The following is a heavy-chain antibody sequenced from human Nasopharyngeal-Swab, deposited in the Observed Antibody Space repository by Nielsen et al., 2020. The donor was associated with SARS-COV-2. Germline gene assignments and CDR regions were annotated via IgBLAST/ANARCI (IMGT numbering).Heavy chain of an antibody. Sequence: ASVKVSCKASGYTFTSYGISWVRQAPGQGLEWMGWISAYNGNTNYAQKLQGRVTMTTDTSTSTAYMELRSLRSDDTAVYYCARDDGPDYYGSGSPDYWGQGTLVTVSS. CDR2: ISAYNGNT. CDR3: ARDDGPDYYGSGSPDY. D-gene: IGHD3-10*01. CDR1: GYTFTSYG. V-gene: IGHV1-18*01. J-gene: IGHJ4*02.